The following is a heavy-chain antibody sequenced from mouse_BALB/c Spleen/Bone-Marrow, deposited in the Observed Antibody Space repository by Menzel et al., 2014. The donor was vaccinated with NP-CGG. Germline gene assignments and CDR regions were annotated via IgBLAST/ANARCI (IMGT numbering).Heavy chain of an antibody. J-gene: IGHJ4*01. V-gene: IGHV14-3*02. D-gene: IGHD4-1*01. CDR2: IDPANGNT. Sequence: VQLQQSGAELVKPGASVKLSCTASGFNIKDTYMHWVKQRPEQGLEWIGRIDPANGNTKYDPKFQGKATITADTSSNTAYLQLSSLTSEDTAVYYCARWEYYAMDSWGQGTSVTVSS. CDR1: GFNIKDTY. CDR3: ARWEYYAMDS.